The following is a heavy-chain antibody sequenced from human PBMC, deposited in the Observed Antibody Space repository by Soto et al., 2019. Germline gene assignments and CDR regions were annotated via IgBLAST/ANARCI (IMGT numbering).Heavy chain of an antibody. CDR1: GFTFSNYG. CDR3: AKDGAPRYCSRSSCHPAGAY. J-gene: IGHJ4*02. CDR2: ISYDGSHK. Sequence: QVQLVESGGGVVQPGRSLRLSCAGSGFTFSNYGLHWVRQARGKGLVWVAVISYDGSHKYYADSVKGRFTISRDNSNNMLYLQMDSLRAEDTAVYYCAKDGAPRYCSRSSCHPAGAYWGQGTLVTVSS. D-gene: IGHD2-15*01. V-gene: IGHV3-30*18.